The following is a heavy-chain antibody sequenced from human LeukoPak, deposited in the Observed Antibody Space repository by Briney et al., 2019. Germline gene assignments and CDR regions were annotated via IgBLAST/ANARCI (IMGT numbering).Heavy chain of an antibody. CDR2: INPNSGGT. CDR3: ARDMGIYDFWSGYPDWYFDL. D-gene: IGHD3-3*01. Sequence: ASVKVSCKASGYTFTGYYMHWVRQAPGQGLEWMGWINPNSGGTNYAQKFQGRVTMTRDTSISTAYMELSRLRSDDTAVYYCARDMGIYDFWSGYPDWYFDLWGRGTLVTVSS. CDR1: GYTFTGYY. V-gene: IGHV1-2*02. J-gene: IGHJ2*01.